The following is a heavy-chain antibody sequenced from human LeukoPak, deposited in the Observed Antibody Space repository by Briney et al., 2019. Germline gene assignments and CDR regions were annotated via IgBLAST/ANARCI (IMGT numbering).Heavy chain of an antibody. V-gene: IGHV4-34*01. CDR3: ARGRANWDYDFDY. J-gene: IGHJ4*02. D-gene: IGHD1-7*01. Sequence: SETLSLTCAVYGGSFSTYYWSWIRQSPGKGLEWIAEINHRGDTNYNPSVKSRVTISVDTSKSQFSLKVSSLTAADTAVYYCARGRANWDYDFDYWGQGTPVTVS. CDR1: GGSFSTYY. CDR2: INHRGDT.